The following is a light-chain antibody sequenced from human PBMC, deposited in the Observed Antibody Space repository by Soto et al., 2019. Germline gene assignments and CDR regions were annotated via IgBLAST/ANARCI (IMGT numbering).Light chain of an antibody. CDR1: QRISSW. V-gene: IGKV1-5*01. CDR2: DAY. Sequence: DIPMTQSPSTLSASVGDSVTITCRASQRISSWLAWYQQKPGKAPKFLIYDAYSLESGVPSRFSASGSGTEVTLTISSLQPDDFATYYSQQYNSYPRTFGQGTKVEIK. J-gene: IGKJ1*01. CDR3: QQYNSYPRT.